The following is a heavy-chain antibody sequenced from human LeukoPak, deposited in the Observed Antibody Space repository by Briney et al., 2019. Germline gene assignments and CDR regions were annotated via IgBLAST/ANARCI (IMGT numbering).Heavy chain of an antibody. CDR2: IRTTAEGAKYA. Sequence: GGSQRLSCATSGFSFTDYPMNWVRQAPGKGLEWISNIRTTAEGAKYAYYADSVKGRVTISRDDGKNTLYLHMNSLRDDDTAVYYCATDQRYAFDYWGQGILVTVSS. D-gene: IGHD3-9*01. V-gene: IGHV3-48*02. CDR3: ATDQRYAFDY. CDR1: GFSFTDYP. J-gene: IGHJ4*02.